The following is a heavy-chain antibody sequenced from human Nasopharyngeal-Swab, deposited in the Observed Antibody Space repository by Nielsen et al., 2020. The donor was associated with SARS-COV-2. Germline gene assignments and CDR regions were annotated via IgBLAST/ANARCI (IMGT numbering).Heavy chain of an antibody. V-gene: IGHV3-33*01. CDR1: GFTFSNYG. Sequence: GESLKISCAASGFTFSNYGMHWVRQAPGKGLEWVAVIWHDGSNKYYADSVKGRFTISRDNSKNTVYLQMSSLRGEDTAVYYCAAAPSGDYGGYWGQGTLVTVSS. CDR2: IWHDGSNK. J-gene: IGHJ4*02. D-gene: IGHD4-23*01. CDR3: AAAPSGDYGGY.